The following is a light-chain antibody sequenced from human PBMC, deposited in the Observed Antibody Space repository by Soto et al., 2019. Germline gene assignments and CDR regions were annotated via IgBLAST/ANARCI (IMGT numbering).Light chain of an antibody. CDR2: AAS. CDR3: QQLNNYPHT. CDR1: QGISSY. V-gene: IGKV1-9*01. Sequence: DIPLTQSPSFLSASVGDRVTITCRASQGISSYLAWYQQKPGKAPKLLIYAASTLQSGVPSRFSGSGSGTEFTLTISSLQPEDFATYSCQQLNNYPHTFGGGTKVEIK. J-gene: IGKJ4*01.